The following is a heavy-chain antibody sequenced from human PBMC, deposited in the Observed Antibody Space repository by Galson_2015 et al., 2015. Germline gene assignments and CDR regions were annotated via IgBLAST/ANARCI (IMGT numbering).Heavy chain of an antibody. D-gene: IGHD3-22*01. J-gene: IGHJ3*02. Sequence: SLRLSCAASGFTFDDYAMHWVRQAPGKGLEWVSGISWNSGSIGYADSVKGRFTISRDNAKNSLYLQMNSLRAEDTALYYCAKGYKRTPGEYYYDSSGYYNWADDAFDIWGQGTMVTVSS. V-gene: IGHV3-9*01. CDR1: GFTFDDYA. CDR2: ISWNSGSI. CDR3: AKGYKRTPGEYYYDSSGYYNWADDAFDI.